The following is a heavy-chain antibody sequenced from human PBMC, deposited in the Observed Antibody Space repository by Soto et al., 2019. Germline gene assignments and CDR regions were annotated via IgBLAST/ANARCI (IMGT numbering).Heavy chain of an antibody. CDR2: IRSKPNNYAT. J-gene: IGHJ6*02. Sequence: EVQLVESGEGLVHPGGSLKLSCAASGFPFNGSAMHWVRQASGKGLEWVGRIRSKPNNYATAYAASLKGRFTISRDDSKNTAYLQMNSLKTEDTAVYYCAGDFYYNMDVWGQGTTVTVSS. V-gene: IGHV3-73*02. CDR3: AGDFYYNMDV. CDR1: GFPFNGSA.